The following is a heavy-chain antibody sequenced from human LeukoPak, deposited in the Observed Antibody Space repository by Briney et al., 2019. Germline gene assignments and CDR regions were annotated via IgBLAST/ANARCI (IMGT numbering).Heavy chain of an antibody. V-gene: IGHV1-69*13. J-gene: IGHJ4*02. D-gene: IGHD5-18*01. CDR2: IIPIFGTA. Sequence: GASVKVSCKASGGTFSSYAISWVRQAPGQGLEWMGGIIPIFGTANYAQKFQGRVTITADESTSTAYMELSSLRSEDTAVYYCARDNDACGYSYGYCYFDYWGQGTLVTVSS. CDR3: ARDNDACGYSYGYCYFDY. CDR1: GGTFSSYA.